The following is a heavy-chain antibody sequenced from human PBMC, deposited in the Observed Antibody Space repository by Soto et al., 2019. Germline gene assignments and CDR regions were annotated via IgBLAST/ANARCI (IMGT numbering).Heavy chain of an antibody. V-gene: IGHV1-69*04. CDR3: ARALGIAVADDAFDI. J-gene: IGHJ3*02. D-gene: IGHD6-19*01. CDR2: IIPILGIA. CDR1: GYTFTNYY. Sequence: ASVKVSCKASGYTFTNYYIHWVRQAPGQGLEWMGRIIPILGIANYAQKFQGRVTITADKSTSTAYMELSSLRSEDTAVYYCARALGIAVADDAFDIWGQGTMVTVSS.